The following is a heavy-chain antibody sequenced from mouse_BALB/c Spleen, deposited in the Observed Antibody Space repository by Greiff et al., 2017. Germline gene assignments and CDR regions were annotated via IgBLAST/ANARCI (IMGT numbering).Heavy chain of an antibody. V-gene: IGHV1S127*01. J-gene: IGHJ4*01. CDR1: GYTFTSYW. CDR3: TGGNYGFDY. D-gene: IGHD2-1*01. CDR2: IDPSDSYT. Sequence: QVQLQQPGAELVKPGASVKMSCKASGYTFTSYWMHWVKQRPGQGLEWIGVIDPSDSYTSYNQKFKGKATLTVDTSSSTAYMQLSSLTSEDSAVYYCTGGNYGFDYWGQGTSVTVSS.